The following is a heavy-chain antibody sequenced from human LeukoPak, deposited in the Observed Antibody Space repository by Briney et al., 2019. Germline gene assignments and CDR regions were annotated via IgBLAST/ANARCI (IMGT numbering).Heavy chain of an antibody. CDR1: GYTFTGYY. Sequence: ASVKVSCKASGYTFTGYYMHWVRQAPGQGLEWMGWISAYNGNTNYAQKLQGRVTMTTDTSTSTAYMELRSLRSDDTAVYYCARGGQWEPQVYFDYWGQGTLVTVSS. V-gene: IGHV1-18*04. CDR2: ISAYNGNT. CDR3: ARGGQWEPQVYFDY. D-gene: IGHD1-26*01. J-gene: IGHJ4*02.